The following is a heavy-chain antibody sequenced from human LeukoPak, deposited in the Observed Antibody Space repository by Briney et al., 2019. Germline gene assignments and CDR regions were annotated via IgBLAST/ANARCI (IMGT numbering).Heavy chain of an antibody. D-gene: IGHD4-17*01. CDR3: ARDYGDYVAGWFDP. CDR2: IYTSGST. Sequence: SETLSLTCTVSGGSISSYYWSWIRQPAGKGLEWIGRIYTSGSTNYNPSLKSRVTMSVDTSKNQFSLKLSSVTAADTAVYYCARDYGDYVAGWFDPWGQGTLVTVSS. J-gene: IGHJ5*02. CDR1: GGSISSYY. V-gene: IGHV4-4*07.